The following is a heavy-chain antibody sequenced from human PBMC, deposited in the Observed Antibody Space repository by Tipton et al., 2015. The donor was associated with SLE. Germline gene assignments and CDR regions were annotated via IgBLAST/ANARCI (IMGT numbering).Heavy chain of an antibody. CDR2: IFLSGDT. CDR3: ARERGSYYYFDS. V-gene: IGHV4-30-2*01. CDR1: GGSISSGGYS. Sequence: TLSLTCAVSGGSISSGGYSWSWIRQTPGKGLEWIGNIFLSGDTDYNPSLKSRVTISVDTSKNQFYLELKSVTAADTAVYYCARERGSYYYFDSWGQGTLVTVSS. D-gene: IGHD3-10*01. J-gene: IGHJ4*02.